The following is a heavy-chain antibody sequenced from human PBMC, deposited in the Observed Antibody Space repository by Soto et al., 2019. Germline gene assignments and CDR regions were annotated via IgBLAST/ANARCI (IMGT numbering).Heavy chain of an antibody. CDR3: ARDSGGWWLQPISYYYGMDV. Sequence: SETLSLTCTVSGGSVSSGSYYWSWIRQPPGKGLEWIGYIYYSGSTNYNPSLKSRVTISVDTSKNQFSLKLSSVTAADTAVYYCARDSGGWWLQPISYYYGMDVWGQGTTVTVSS. D-gene: IGHD5-18*01. V-gene: IGHV4-61*01. CDR1: GGSVSSGSYY. J-gene: IGHJ6*02. CDR2: IYYSGST.